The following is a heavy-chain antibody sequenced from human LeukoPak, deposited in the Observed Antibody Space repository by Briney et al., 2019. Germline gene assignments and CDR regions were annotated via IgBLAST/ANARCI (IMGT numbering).Heavy chain of an antibody. CDR2: IGVRGGSS. V-gene: IGHV3-23*01. CDR1: GFTFADYA. D-gene: IGHD1-1*01. Sequence: GGSLRLSCAASGFTFADYAMTWVRQAPGKGLEWVSVIGVRGGSSYYADSAKGRFTISRDNSKNTLYLQMNSLRAEDTAVYYCASSTTRRYYFDYWGQGTLVTVSS. CDR3: ASSTTRRYYFDY. J-gene: IGHJ4*02.